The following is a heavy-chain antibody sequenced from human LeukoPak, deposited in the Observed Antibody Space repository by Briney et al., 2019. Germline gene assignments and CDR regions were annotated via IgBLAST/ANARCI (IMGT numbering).Heavy chain of an antibody. CDR2: IIPIFGTA. CDR1: GGTFSSYA. J-gene: IGHJ4*02. V-gene: IGHV1-69*05. Sequence: ASVKVSCKASGGTFSSYAISWVRQAPGQGLEWMGGIIPIFGTANYAQKFQGRVTITTDESTSTAYMELSSLRSEDTAVYYCARDRGIRDFWSGYYAYYLDYWGQGTLVTVSS. D-gene: IGHD3-3*01. CDR3: ARDRGIRDFWSGYYAYYLDY.